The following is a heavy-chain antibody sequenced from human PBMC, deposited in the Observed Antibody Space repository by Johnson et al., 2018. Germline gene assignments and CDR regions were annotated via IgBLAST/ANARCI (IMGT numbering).Heavy chain of an antibody. CDR2: ISYDGSNK. V-gene: IGHV3-30*18. CDR1: GFTFSSYG. D-gene: IGHD6-13*01. CDR3: AKDRLVGYGSSWYPYFQH. Sequence: QVQLVQSGGGVVQPGRSLRLSCAASGFTFSSYGMHWVRQAPGKGLEWVAVISYDGSNKYYADSVKGRFTISRDKSKNTLYLEMNSLRAEDTAVYYCAKDRLVGYGSSWYPYFQHWGQGTLVTVSA. J-gene: IGHJ1*01.